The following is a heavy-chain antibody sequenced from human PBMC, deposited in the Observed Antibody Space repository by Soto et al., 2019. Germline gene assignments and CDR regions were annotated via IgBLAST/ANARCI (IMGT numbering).Heavy chain of an antibody. V-gene: IGHV3-23*01. J-gene: IGHJ4*02. CDR3: AKVWITYYYDSSGYFPSDY. Sequence: GGSLRVSCAASGFTFSSYAMSWVRQAPGKGLEWVSAISGSGGSTYYADSVKGRFTISRDNSKNTLYLQMNSLRAEDTAVYYCAKVWITYYYDSSGYFPSDYWGQGTLVTVSS. CDR2: ISGSGGST. CDR1: GFTFSSYA. D-gene: IGHD3-22*01.